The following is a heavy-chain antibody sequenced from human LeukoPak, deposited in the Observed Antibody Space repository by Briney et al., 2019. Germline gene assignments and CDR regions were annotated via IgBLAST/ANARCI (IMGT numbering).Heavy chain of an antibody. V-gene: IGHV3-21*01. CDR3: ARAGRVVPAAKNAFDI. D-gene: IGHD2-2*01. CDR2: ISSSSSYI. J-gene: IGHJ3*02. CDR1: GFTSSSYS. Sequence: GGSLRLSCAASGFTSSSYSMDWVRQAPGKGLEWVSSISSSSSYIYYADSVKGRFTISRDNAKNSLYLQMNSLRAEDTAVYYCARAGRVVPAAKNAFDIWGQGTMVTVSS.